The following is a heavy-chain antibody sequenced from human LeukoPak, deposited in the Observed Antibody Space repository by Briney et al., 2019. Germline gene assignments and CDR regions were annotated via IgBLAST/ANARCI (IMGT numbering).Heavy chain of an antibody. J-gene: IGHJ6*03. CDR1: GFTFSGSA. CDR2: IRGKANSYAT. CDR3: TLARHLCSGGSCYPRRNYYYYYYMDV. V-gene: IGHV3-73*01. Sequence: GGSLRLSCAASGFTFSGSAMHWVRQASGEGQEWVGRIRGKANSYATAYAASVTGRFTISRDDSKNTADLQMNSMKTEDTSVYYCTLARHLCSGGSCYPRRNYYYYYYMDVCGKGTTVTVSS. D-gene: IGHD2-15*01.